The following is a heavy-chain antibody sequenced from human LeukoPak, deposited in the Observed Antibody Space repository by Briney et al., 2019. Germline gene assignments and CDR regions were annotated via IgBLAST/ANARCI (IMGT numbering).Heavy chain of an antibody. CDR1: GGSFSGYY. D-gene: IGHD4-17*01. Sequence: ETLSLTCAVYGGSFSGYYWSWIRQPPGKGLEWVSAISGSGGSTYYADSVKGRFTISRDNSKNTLYLQMNSLRAEDTAVYYCANYGETDYWGQGTLVTVSS. V-gene: IGHV3-23*01. CDR3: ANYGETDY. J-gene: IGHJ4*02. CDR2: ISGSGGST.